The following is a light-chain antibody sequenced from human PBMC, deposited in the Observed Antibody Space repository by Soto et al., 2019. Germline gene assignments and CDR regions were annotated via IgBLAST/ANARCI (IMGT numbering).Light chain of an antibody. CDR2: ENN. J-gene: IGLJ1*01. CDR1: SPKFGNNY. Sequence: QFVLTQPPPGSAAPGPKVTNPRSWSSPKFGNNYVSWYQQLPGTAPKLLIYENNKRPSGIPDRFSGSKSGTSATLGITGLQTGDEADYYCGTWDSSLSASYVLGTGTKVTVL. CDR3: GTWDSSLSASYV. V-gene: IGLV1-51*02.